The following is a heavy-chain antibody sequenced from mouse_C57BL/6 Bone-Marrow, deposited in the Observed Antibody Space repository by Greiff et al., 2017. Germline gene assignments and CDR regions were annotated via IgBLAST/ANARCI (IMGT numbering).Heavy chain of an antibody. CDR3: ARIPRPWYFDV. Sequence: VQLQQSGPELVKPGASVKISCKASGYSFTSYYIHWVKQRPGQGLEWIGWIYPGSGNTKYNEKFKGKATLTADTSSSTAYMQLSSLTSEDSAVYYCARIPRPWYFDVWGTGTTVTVSS. D-gene: IGHD5-1-1*01. CDR2: IYPGSGNT. CDR1: GYSFTSYY. V-gene: IGHV1-66*01. J-gene: IGHJ1*03.